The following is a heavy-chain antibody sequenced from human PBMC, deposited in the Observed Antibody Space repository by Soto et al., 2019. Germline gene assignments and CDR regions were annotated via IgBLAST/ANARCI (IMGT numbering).Heavy chain of an antibody. CDR3: ARQIHGYCSGGSCDDAFDI. CDR1: GDTFRSYA. Sequence: GASVPVSCKASGDTFRSYAISWVRQDHGQGLEWMGIIYPGDSDTRYSPSFQGQVTISADKSISTAYLQWSSLKASDTAMYYCARQIHGYCSGGSCDDAFDIWGQGTMVTVSS. J-gene: IGHJ3*02. V-gene: IGHV5-51*01. CDR2: IYPGDSDT. D-gene: IGHD2-15*01.